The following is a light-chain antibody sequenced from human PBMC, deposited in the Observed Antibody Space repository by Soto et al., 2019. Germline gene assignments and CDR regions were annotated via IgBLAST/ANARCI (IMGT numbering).Light chain of an antibody. V-gene: IGLV2-14*01. Sequence: QSVLTQPASVSGPPGQSITISCTGTSSDVGGYNYVSWYQQHPGKAPKLMIYDVTNQPSGVSNRFSGSKSGNTASLTISGLQAEDEADYYCSSYTSSTSFYFGTGTKVTVL. CDR1: SSDVGGYNY. J-gene: IGLJ1*01. CDR3: SSYTSSTSFY. CDR2: DVT.